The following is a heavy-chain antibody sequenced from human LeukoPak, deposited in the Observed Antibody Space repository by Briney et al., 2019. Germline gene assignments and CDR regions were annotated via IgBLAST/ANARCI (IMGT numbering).Heavy chain of an antibody. D-gene: IGHD3-16*01. CDR3: VREGYDYGDY. Sequence: SETLSLTCTVSGGSISSSSYYWGWIRQPSGKGLEWIGSIYYSGSTYYNPSLKSRVTISVDTSKNQFSLRLTSVTAADTAVYYCVREGYDYGDYWGQGTLVTVSS. CDR1: GGSISSSSYY. J-gene: IGHJ4*02. CDR2: IYYSGST. V-gene: IGHV4-39*02.